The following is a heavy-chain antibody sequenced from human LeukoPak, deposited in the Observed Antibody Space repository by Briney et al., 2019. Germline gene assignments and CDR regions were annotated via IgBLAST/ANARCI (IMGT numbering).Heavy chain of an antibody. CDR3: ARLSRYYGSSLYDFDS. J-gene: IGHJ3*02. Sequence: GESLKVSCNGSGYSFTSYWIGWVRQMPGKGLEWMGIIYPGDSDTRYSPSLQGHVTISADKSISTAYLQWSRLTASNTAMYYSARLSRYYGSSLYDFDSWRQGTMVAVSS. CDR1: GYSFTSYW. CDR2: IYPGDSDT. D-gene: IGHD2-2*01. V-gene: IGHV5-51*01.